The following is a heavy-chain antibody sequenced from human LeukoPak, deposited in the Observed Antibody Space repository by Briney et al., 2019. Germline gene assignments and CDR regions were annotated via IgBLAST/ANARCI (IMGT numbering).Heavy chain of an antibody. CDR3: ASQQLLGVWFDP. CDR2: INHSGST. Sequence: SETLSLTCAVYGGSFSGYYWSWIRQPPGKGLEWIGEINHSGSTNYNPSLKSRVTISVDTSKNQFSLKLSSVTAADTAVYYCASQQLLGVWFDPWGQGTLVTVSS. J-gene: IGHJ5*02. CDR1: GGSFSGYY. V-gene: IGHV4-34*01. D-gene: IGHD6-13*01.